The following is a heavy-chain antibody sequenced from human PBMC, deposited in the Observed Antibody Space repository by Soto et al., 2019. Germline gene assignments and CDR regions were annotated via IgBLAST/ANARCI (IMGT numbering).Heavy chain of an antibody. CDR2: ISAYNGNT. D-gene: IGHD5-18*01. V-gene: IGHV1-18*01. Sequence: QVQLVQSGAEVKKPGASVKVSCKASGYTCTSYGISWVRQAPGQGREWMGWISAYNGNTNYAQKLQGRVTMTTATSTITAYMEERSLRSDGTAVYYCARWQYTGMASSYWGQGTLVTVSS. J-gene: IGHJ4*02. CDR3: ARWQYTGMASSY. CDR1: GYTCTSYG.